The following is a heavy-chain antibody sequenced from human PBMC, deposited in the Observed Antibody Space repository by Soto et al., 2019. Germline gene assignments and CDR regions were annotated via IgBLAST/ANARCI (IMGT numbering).Heavy chain of an antibody. CDR2: IYYSGST. CDR3: ARAYGIWAFDI. D-gene: IGHD4-17*01. V-gene: IGHV4-31*03. J-gene: IGHJ3*02. Sequence: QVQLQESGPGLVKPSQTLSLTCTVSGGSISSGGYYWSWIRQHPGKGLEWIGYIYYSGSTYYNPSXKXXVTISVDTSKNQFSLKLSSGTAADTAVYYCARAYGIWAFDIWGQGTMVTVSS. CDR1: GGSISSGGYY.